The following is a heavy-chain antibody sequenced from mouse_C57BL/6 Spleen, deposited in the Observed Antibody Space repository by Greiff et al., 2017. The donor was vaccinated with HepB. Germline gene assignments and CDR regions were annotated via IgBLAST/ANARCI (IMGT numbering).Heavy chain of an antibody. CDR2: ISDGGSYT. CDR1: GFTFSSYA. J-gene: IGHJ1*03. CDR3: ARGEYGSSPFDWYFDV. D-gene: IGHD1-1*01. V-gene: IGHV5-4*01. Sequence: EVQLVESGGGLVKPGGSLKLSCAASGFTFSSYAMSWVRQTPEKRLEWVATISDGGSYTYYPDNVKGRFTISRDNAKNNLYLQMSHLKSEDTAMYYCARGEYGSSPFDWYFDVWGTGTTVTVSS.